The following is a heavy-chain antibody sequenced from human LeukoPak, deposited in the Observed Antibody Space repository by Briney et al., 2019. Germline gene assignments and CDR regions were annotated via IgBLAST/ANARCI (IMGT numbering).Heavy chain of an antibody. Sequence: ASVKVSRKASGYTFTGYYMHWVRQAPGQGLEWMGWINPNSGGTNYAQKFQGRVTMTRDTSISTAYMELSRLRSDDTAVYYCARPGYCSGGSCYSVYYYGMDVWGQGTTVTVSS. CDR3: ARPGYCSGGSCYSVYYYGMDV. V-gene: IGHV1-2*02. D-gene: IGHD2-15*01. CDR1: GYTFTGYY. CDR2: INPNSGGT. J-gene: IGHJ6*02.